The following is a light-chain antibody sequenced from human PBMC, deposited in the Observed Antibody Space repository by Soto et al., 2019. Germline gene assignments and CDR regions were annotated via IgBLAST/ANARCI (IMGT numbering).Light chain of an antibody. CDR2: DAS. CDR3: QQRGNWPRT. V-gene: IGKV3-11*01. J-gene: IGKJ2*01. CDR1: QSVSSS. Sequence: EIVLTQSPATLSLSPGERATLSCRASQSVSSSLAWYQQKPGQAPRLLIYDASNRATGIPVRFSGSGSGTDFTLSISSLEPEDCAVYYYQQRGNWPRTFGQGTKLEIK.